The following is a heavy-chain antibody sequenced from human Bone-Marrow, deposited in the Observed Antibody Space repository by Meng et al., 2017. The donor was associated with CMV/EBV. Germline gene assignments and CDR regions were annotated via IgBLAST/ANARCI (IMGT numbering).Heavy chain of an antibody. V-gene: IGHV4-34*01. D-gene: IGHD6-19*01. CDR1: GGSFSGYY. CDR2: INHSGST. CDR3: ARGVAYSSGWSYYYYYGMDV. J-gene: IGHJ6*02. Sequence: GSLRLSCAVYGGSFSGYYWSWIRQPPGKGLEWIGEINHSGSTNYNPSLKSRVTISVDTSKNQFSLKLSSVTAADTAVYYCARGVAYSSGWSYYYYYGMDVWGQGTTVTVSS.